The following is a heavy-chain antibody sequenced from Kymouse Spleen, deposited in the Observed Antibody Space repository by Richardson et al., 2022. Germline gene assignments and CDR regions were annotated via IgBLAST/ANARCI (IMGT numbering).Heavy chain of an antibody. CDR3: ARAYWEDYGMDV. D-gene: IGHD1-26*01. CDR2: IYYSGST. CDR1: GGSVSSGSYY. J-gene: IGHJ6*02. Sequence: QVQLQESGPGLVKPSETLSLTCTVSGGSVSSGSYYWSWIRQPPGKGLEWIGYIYYSGSTNYNPSLKSRVTISVDTSKNQFSLKLSSVTAADTAVYYCARAYWEDYGMDVWGQGTTVTVSS. V-gene: IGHV4-61*01.